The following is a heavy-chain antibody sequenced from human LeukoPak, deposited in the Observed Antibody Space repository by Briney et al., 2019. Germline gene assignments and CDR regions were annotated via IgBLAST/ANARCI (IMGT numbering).Heavy chain of an antibody. J-gene: IGHJ4*02. V-gene: IGHV4-39*01. CDR3: ARRGKFGELPQGFDY. D-gene: IGHD3-10*01. CDR1: GGSISSSSYY. Sequence: SETLSLTCTVSGGSISSSSYYWGWIRQPPGKGLEWIGSIYYSGSTYYNPSLKSRVTISVDTSKSQFSLKLSSVTAADTAVYYCARRGKFGELPQGFDYWGQGTLVTVSS. CDR2: IYYSGST.